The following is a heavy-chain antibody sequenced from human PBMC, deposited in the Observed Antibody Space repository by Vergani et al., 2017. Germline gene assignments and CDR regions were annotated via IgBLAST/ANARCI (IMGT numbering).Heavy chain of an antibody. CDR2: INPNSGGT. J-gene: IGHJ6*02. Sequence: QVQLVQSGAEVKKPGASVKVSCKASGYTFTGYYMHWVRQAPGQGLEWMGWINPNSGGTNYAQKFQGRVTMTRDTSISTAYMELSRLRSDDTAVYYCARSRKPYIIVATITSSYGMDVWGQGTTVTVAS. D-gene: IGHD5-12*01. CDR1: GYTFTGYY. V-gene: IGHV1-2*02. CDR3: ARSRKPYIIVATITSSYGMDV.